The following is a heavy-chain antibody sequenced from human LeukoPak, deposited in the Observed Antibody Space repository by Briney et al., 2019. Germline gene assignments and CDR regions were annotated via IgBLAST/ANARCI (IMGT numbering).Heavy chain of an antibody. D-gene: IGHD4/OR15-4a*01. CDR2: ITAYNGDT. V-gene: IGHV1-18*01. CDR3: AREGGDDYRYYFDY. J-gene: IGHJ4*02. Sequence: GASVKVSCKASGYTFTSYGINWVRQAPGQGLEWMGWITAYNGDTNYAQKLQGRVTMTTDTSTSTAYMELGSLRSDDTAVYYCAREGGDDYRYYFDYWGQGTLVTVSS. CDR1: GYTFTSYG.